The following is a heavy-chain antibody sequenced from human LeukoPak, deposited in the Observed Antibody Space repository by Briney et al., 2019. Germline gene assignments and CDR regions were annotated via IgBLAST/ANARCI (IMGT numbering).Heavy chain of an antibody. J-gene: IGHJ6*03. CDR1: GGSISSYY. V-gene: IGHV4-59*01. CDR3: ARGGFGVVPAAIQRGVYYYYYYYMDV. CDR2: IYYSGST. Sequence: PSETLSLTCTVPGGSISSYYWGWIRQPPGKGLEWIGYIYYSGSTNYNPSLKSRVTISVDTSKNQFSLKLSSVTAADTAVYYCARGGFGVVPAAIQRGVYYYYYYYMDVWGKGTTVTVSS. D-gene: IGHD2-2*02.